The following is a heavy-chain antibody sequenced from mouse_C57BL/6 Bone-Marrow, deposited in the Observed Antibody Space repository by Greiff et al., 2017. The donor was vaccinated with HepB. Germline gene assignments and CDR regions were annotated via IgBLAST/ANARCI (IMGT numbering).Heavy chain of an antibody. V-gene: IGHV5-17*01. CDR3: ARSLLGGFAY. Sequence: EVQLVESGGGLVKPGGSLKLSCAASGFTFSDYGMHWVRQAPEKGLEWVAYISSGSSTIYYADTVKGRFTISRDNAKNTLFLQMTSLRSKDTAMYYCARSLLGGFAYWGQGTLVTVSA. CDR2: ISSGSSTI. CDR1: GFTFSDYG. J-gene: IGHJ3*01. D-gene: IGHD2-10*01.